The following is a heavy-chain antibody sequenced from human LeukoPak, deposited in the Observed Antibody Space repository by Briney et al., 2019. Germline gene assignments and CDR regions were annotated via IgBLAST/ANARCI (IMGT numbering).Heavy chain of an antibody. Sequence: PGGSLRLSCAASGFTFSSYSMNWVRQAPGKGLEWVSSISSSSSYIYYADSVKGRFTISRDNAKNSLYLQMNSLRAEDTAVYYCARASHGRLGELSLYSVDYWGQGTLVTVSS. CDR1: GFTFSSYS. V-gene: IGHV3-21*01. CDR3: ARASHGRLGELSLYSVDY. J-gene: IGHJ4*02. CDR2: ISSSSSYI. D-gene: IGHD3-16*02.